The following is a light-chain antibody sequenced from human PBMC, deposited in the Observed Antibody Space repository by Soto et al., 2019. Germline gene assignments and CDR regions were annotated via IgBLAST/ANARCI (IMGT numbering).Light chain of an antibody. CDR2: GAS. Sequence: EIVLTKSPGTLSSAPGERATLSCRASQSVGSTYLAWYQQKPGQAPRLLIFGASIRATGIPARFSGGASGTEYSMTISSLHSEFFGVDFCQRYDQWWTFGQGTKVDIK. CDR1: QSVGSTY. J-gene: IGKJ1*01. CDR3: QRYDQWWT. V-gene: IGKV3-15*01.